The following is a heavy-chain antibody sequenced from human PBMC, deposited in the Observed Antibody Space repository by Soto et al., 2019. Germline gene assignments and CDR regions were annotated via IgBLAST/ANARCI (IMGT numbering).Heavy chain of an antibody. Sequence: SETLSLTCTVSDDFISSYYWNWIRQPAGKGREWIGRVSTNGATNYNPSLESRVTMSVDTSKNQFSLKLTSVTAADTAVYFCARADYEILTGSYAMDVWGQGTTVTVSS. V-gene: IGHV4-4*07. J-gene: IGHJ6*02. CDR2: VSTNGAT. CDR1: DDFISSYY. D-gene: IGHD3-9*01. CDR3: ARADYEILTGSYAMDV.